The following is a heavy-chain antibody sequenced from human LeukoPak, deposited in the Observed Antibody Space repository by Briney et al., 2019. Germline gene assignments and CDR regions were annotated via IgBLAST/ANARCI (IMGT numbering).Heavy chain of an antibody. CDR1: GFTFSSYA. V-gene: IGHV3-23*01. D-gene: IGHD3-22*01. CDR3: ANAYYYDSRGYDPVDY. CDR2: ISGSGGRT. Sequence: QTGGSLRLSCAASGFTFSSYAMTWVRQPPGKGLEWVSAISGSGGRTYYADSVKGRFTISRDNSKNTLYLQLSSLRAEDTAVYYCANAYYYDSRGYDPVDYWGQGTLVTVSS. J-gene: IGHJ4*02.